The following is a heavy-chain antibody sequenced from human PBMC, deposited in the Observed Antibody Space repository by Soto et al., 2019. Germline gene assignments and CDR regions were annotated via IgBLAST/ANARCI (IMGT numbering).Heavy chain of an antibody. D-gene: IGHD3-10*01. CDR3: ARHQDGPITWLDA. CDR1: GYSFSNYW. V-gene: IGHV5-51*01. J-gene: IGHJ5*02. Sequence: PGETLKISCKTSGYSFSNYWIAWVRQTPGKGLEWMGIIYPGDFDARYSPSFEGQVTISADKIVNSVFLQWRSLKASDTAMYYCARHQDGPITWLDAGGQGTMDTVSS. CDR2: IYPGDFDA.